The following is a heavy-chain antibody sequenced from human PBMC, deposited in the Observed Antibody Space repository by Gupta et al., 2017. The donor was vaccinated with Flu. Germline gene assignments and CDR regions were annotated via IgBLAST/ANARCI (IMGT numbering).Heavy chain of an antibody. CDR2: IDPSDSYI. J-gene: IGHJ6*02. CDR3: ARSIGPTPGAGTPLDV. CDR1: VYTLTDNW. V-gene: IGHV5-10-1*01. Sequence: EVQLVQSGAEVRKPGESLRISCTGSVYTLTDNWITWVRQAPGKGLEWIERIDPSDSYINYSPSFEGHVTISTDHSSSTVYLQWSSLRASDAGMYYCARSIGPTPGAGTPLDVWGQGTTVTVYS. D-gene: IGHD2-2*01.